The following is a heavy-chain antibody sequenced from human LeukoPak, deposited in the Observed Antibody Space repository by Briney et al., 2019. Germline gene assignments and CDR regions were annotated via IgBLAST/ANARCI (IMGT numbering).Heavy chain of an antibody. J-gene: IGHJ5*02. CDR2: ISADGSVT. CDR1: GVTFSRYW. CDR3: ATAGGDGSRMGFDP. D-gene: IGHD2-15*01. V-gene: IGHV3-74*01. Sequence: GGSLSLSCADSGVTFSRYWMHWVRQTPGKGLVWVSCISADGSVTRYADSVNGRFTISRDNTKSTLYLQMHSLRAEDTAVYYCATAGGDGSRMGFDPWGQGTLVTVSS.